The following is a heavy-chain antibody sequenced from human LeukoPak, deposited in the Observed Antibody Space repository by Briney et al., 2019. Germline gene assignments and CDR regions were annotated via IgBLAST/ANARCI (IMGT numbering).Heavy chain of an antibody. CDR2: ITGNSNYI. J-gene: IGHJ4*02. CDR3: ARDRVSGSGSIDY. V-gene: IGHV3-21*01. D-gene: IGHD3-10*01. Sequence: PGGSLRLSCAASGFTFSIYSINWVRQAPGKGLEWVSFITGNSNYIYYADSVKGRFTISRDNAKNSLYLQMNSLRVEDTAVYYCARDRVSGSGSIDYWGQGTLVPVSS. CDR1: GFTFSIYS.